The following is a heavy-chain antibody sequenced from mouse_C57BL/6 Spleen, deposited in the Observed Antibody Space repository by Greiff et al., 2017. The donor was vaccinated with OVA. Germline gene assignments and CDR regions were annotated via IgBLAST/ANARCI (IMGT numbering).Heavy chain of an antibody. CDR2: ISYDGSN. CDR1: GYSITSGYY. Sequence: EVKLQESGPGLVKPSQSLSLTCSVTGYSITSGYYWNWIRQFPGNKLEWMGYISYDGSNNYNPSLKNRISITRDTSKNQFFLKLNSVTTEDTATYYCARAGDGYDPFAYWGQGTLVTVSA. CDR3: ARAGDGYDPFAY. J-gene: IGHJ3*01. V-gene: IGHV3-6*01. D-gene: IGHD2-2*01.